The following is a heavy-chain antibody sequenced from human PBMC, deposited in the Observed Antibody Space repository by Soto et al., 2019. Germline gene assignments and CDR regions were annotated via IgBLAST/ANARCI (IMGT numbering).Heavy chain of an antibody. D-gene: IGHD3-3*01. CDR2: VYSSGGT. CDR1: GGSMSSYY. J-gene: IGHJ5*01. Sequence: SETLSLTCTVSGGSMSSYYWTWIRQPAGKGLEWIGRVYSSGGTHYNPSLKSRVTISLDTSKNQFSLRLLSVTDADTAVYYCARGQRFSDWFDPWGQGTTVTVSS. V-gene: IGHV4-4*07. CDR3: ARGQRFSDWFDP.